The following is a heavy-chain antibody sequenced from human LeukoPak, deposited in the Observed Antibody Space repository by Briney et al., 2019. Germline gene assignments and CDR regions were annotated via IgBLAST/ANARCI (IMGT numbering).Heavy chain of an antibody. J-gene: IGHJ4*02. CDR2: INPNSGGT. CDR3: ARGRRYSSGWYGNY. V-gene: IGHV1-2*02. D-gene: IGHD6-19*01. CDR1: GYTFTGYY. Sequence: ASVKVSCKASGYTFTGYYMHWVRQAPGQGLEWMGWINPNSGGTNYAQKFQGRVTMTRDTSISTAYMELSRLRSGDTAVYYCARGRRYSSGWYGNYWGQGTLVTVSS.